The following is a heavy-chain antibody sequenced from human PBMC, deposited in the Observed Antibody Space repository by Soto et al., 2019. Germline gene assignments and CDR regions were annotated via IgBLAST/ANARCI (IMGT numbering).Heavy chain of an antibody. CDR3: ARDPVGVTHFDY. V-gene: IGHV4-59*01. CDR1: DSISTYY. J-gene: IGHJ4*02. CDR2: IYSIGRT. Sequence: SETLSLTCTVDSISTYYWNWIRQPPGKGLEWIGYIYSIGRTNYNPSLKSRVTISIDTSKNQFSLKLSSVTAADTAVYYCARDPVGVTHFDYWGQGALVTVS. D-gene: IGHD1-26*01.